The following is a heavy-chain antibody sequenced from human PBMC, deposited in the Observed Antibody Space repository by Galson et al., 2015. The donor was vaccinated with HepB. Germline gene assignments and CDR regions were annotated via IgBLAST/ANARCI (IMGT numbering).Heavy chain of an antibody. Sequence: SVKVSCKASGYTLNTYNMHWVRQAPGQSLEWVGWIDTVNGRTKFSRKFQGRVTMTADTSTGTAYLELRNLRSDDTAVYYCARDSRLELRLNNYFSYGMDVWGQGGAVTVSS. CDR1: GYTLNTYN. J-gene: IGHJ6*02. CDR3: ARDSRLELRLNNYFSYGMDV. V-gene: IGHV1-3*04. D-gene: IGHD1-7*01. CDR2: IDTVNGRT.